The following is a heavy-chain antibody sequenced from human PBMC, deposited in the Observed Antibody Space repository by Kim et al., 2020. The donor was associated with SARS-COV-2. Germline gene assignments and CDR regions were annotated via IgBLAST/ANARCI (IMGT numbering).Heavy chain of an antibody. J-gene: IGHJ4*01. V-gene: IGHV4-59*08. CDR2: IHYSGST. D-gene: IGHD3-22*01. Sequence: SETLSLTCTVSGGSISSYYWFWIRQPPGKGLEWIGYIHYSGSTNYNPSLKSRVTISVDTSKNQFSLKLSFVTAADTAVYYCARSRHYYDSSGYYFYYWG. CDR1: GGSISSYY. CDR3: ARSRHYYDSSGYYFYY.